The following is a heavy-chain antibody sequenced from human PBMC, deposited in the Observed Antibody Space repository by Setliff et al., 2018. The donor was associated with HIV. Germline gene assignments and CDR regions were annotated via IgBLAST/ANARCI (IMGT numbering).Heavy chain of an antibody. Sequence: SETLSLTCTVSGGSISSSSYYWGWIRQPPGKGLEWIGSIYYSGSTYYNPSLKSRVTISIDTSKNQFSLKLSSVTAADTAVYYCARHLTTAVSPSYFDSWGQGTLVTRLL. CDR1: GGSISSSSYY. CDR3: ARHLTTAVSPSYFDS. D-gene: IGHD3-9*01. V-gene: IGHV4-39*01. CDR2: IYYSGST. J-gene: IGHJ4*02.